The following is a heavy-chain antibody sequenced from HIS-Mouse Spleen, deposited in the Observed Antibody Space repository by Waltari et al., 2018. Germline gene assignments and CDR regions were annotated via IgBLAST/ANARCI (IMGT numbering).Heavy chain of an antibody. CDR1: GGSFSGYY. V-gene: IGHV4-34*01. CDR2: INQSGST. D-gene: IGHD6-6*01. CDR3: ASRPYSSSYYFDY. J-gene: IGHJ4*02. Sequence: QVQLQQWGAGLLKPSETLSLTCAVYGGSFSGYYWSWIRQPPGKGLEWIGEINQSGSTNYNPSLKSRVTISVDTSKNQFSLKLSSVTAADTAVYYCASRPYSSSYYFDYWGQGTLVTVSS.